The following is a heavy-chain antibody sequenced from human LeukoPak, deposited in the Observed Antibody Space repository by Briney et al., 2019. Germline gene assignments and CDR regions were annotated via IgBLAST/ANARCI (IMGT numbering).Heavy chain of an antibody. CDR3: ARGHSTSSPYFCNGMGV. J-gene: IGHJ6*02. V-gene: IGHV4-31*03. D-gene: IGHD6-6*01. Sequence: SETLSLTCTVARGSISSGAYWWTWIRQDPVKGLEWIGYIYYTGNTYYNPSLRSRVHISVDTSKNQFSLNLSSVTAADTAVYFCARGHSTSSPYFCNGMGVWGQGTTVTVSS. CDR1: RGSISSGAYW. CDR2: IYYTGNT.